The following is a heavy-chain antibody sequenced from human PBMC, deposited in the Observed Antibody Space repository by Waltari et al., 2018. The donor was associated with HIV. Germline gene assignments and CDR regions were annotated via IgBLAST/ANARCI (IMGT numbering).Heavy chain of an antibody. CDR3: ARRIPGGITMIEGWFDP. D-gene: IGHD3-22*01. CDR1: GCSISSSSYY. Sequence: QLQLQESGPGLVKPSETLSLTCTVSGCSISSSSYYWGWIRQPPGKGLEWIGSIYYSGSTYYNPSLKSRVTISVDTSKNQFSLKLSSVTAADTAVYYCARRIPGGITMIEGWFDPWGQGTLVTVSS. V-gene: IGHV4-39*07. CDR2: IYYSGST. J-gene: IGHJ5*02.